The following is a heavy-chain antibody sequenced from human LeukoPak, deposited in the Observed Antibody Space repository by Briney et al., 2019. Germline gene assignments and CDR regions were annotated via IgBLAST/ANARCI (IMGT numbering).Heavy chain of an antibody. CDR1: GFTFSKYD. CDR3: AKVMSGYDSDAFDI. CDR2: ISRDGTT. J-gene: IGHJ3*02. Sequence: GGSLRLSCAASGFTFSKYDMYWIRQAPGKGLECVSVISRDGTTYYADSVKGRFTISRDNSQNTLSLQMNSLKAEDTAVYYCAKVMSGYDSDAFDIWGQGTMVTVSS. V-gene: IGHV3-23*01. D-gene: IGHD5-12*01.